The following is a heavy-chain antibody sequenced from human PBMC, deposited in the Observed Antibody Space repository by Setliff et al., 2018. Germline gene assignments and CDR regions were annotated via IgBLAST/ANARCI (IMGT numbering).Heavy chain of an antibody. CDR3: ARGATMVRGVIIYYYYYGMDV. D-gene: IGHD3-10*01. CDR1: GYTFTSYG. CDR2: ISAYNGNT. Sequence: GASVKVSCKASGYTFTSYGISWVRQAPGQGLEWMGWISAYNGNTNYAQKLQGRVTMTTDTSTSTAYMELRSLRSDDTAVYYCARGATMVRGVIIYYYYYGMDVWGQGTTVTVSS. V-gene: IGHV1-18*01. J-gene: IGHJ6*02.